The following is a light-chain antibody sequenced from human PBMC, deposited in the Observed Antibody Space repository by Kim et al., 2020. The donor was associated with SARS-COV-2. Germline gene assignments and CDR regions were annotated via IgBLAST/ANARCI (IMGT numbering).Light chain of an antibody. CDR3: QQYNTWAYT. CDR2: GAS. J-gene: IGKJ2*01. V-gene: IGKV3-15*01. Sequence: EIVMTQSPATLSVSPGERATLSCRASQSVSSNFAWYQQKPGQAPTLLISGASTSATGIHARCSGSGSSTEFTLTISSLQSEDFAVYYCQQYNTWAYTFGQGTKLEI. CDR1: QSVSSN.